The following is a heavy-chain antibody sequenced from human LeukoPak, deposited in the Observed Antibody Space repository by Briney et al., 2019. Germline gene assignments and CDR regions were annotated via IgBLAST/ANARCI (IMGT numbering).Heavy chain of an antibody. CDR1: GGSISSGDYY. V-gene: IGHV4-30-4*08. CDR2: IYYSGST. CDR3: ARVGYYYDSSGYYTYFDY. D-gene: IGHD3-22*01. Sequence: SETLSLTCTVSGGSISSGDYYWSWIRQPPGKGLEWIGYIYYSGSTYYNPSLKSRVTISVDTSKNQFSLKLSSVTAADTAVYYRARVGYYYDSSGYYTYFDYWGQGTLVTVSS. J-gene: IGHJ4*02.